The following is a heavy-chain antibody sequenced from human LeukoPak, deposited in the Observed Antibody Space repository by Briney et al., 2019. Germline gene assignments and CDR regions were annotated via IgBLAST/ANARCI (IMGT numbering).Heavy chain of an antibody. J-gene: IGHJ6*03. Sequence: ASVKVSCKASGYTFTSYDINWVRQATGQGLEWMGWMNPNSGNTGYAQKFQGRVTITRNTSISTAYMELSSLRPEDTAVYYCARTLTVYYYYYYMDVWGKGTTVTVSS. V-gene: IGHV1-8*03. CDR1: GYTFTSYD. CDR3: ARTLTVYYYYYYMDV. D-gene: IGHD4-11*01. CDR2: MNPNSGNT.